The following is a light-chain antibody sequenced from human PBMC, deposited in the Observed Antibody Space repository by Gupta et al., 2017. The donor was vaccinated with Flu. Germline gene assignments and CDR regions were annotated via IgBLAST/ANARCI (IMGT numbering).Light chain of an antibody. V-gene: IGLV3-1*01. CDR1: KLGDKY. CDR2: QDS. CDR3: QAWDSSIHVV. Sequence: SYELTQPPSVSVSPGQTASITCSGDKLGDKYACWYQQKPGQSPVLVIYQDSKRPSGIPERFSGSNSGNKATLTISGTQAMDEADYYCQAWDSSIHVVFGGGTKLTVL. J-gene: IGLJ2*01.